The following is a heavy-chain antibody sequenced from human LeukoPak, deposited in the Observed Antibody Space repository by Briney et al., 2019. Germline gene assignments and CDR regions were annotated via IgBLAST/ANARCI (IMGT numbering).Heavy chain of an antibody. Sequence: PSETLSLTCTVSGAPIHTSNFYWGWIRQPPGKGLESIGSVSHTGSTYSNPSLNSRVTISVDTSKNQFSLKLSSVTAADTAVYYCARQGTMTRGGYWLDPWGQGTLVTVSS. D-gene: IGHD3-10*01. J-gene: IGHJ5*02. V-gene: IGHV4-39*01. CDR1: GAPIHTSNFY. CDR2: VSHTGST. CDR3: ARQGTMTRGGYWLDP.